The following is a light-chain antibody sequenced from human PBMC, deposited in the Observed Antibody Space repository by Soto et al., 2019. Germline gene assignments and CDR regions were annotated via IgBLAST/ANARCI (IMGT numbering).Light chain of an antibody. Sequence: EFVLTQSPGTLSLSPFERATLSCSASQSLANSFIAWYQQKPGQAPRLLIYDTSSRASGIPDRFSGSGSGTDFTLTISRLETEDFAVFYCQQYGTSEIIFGQGTRLEIK. CDR3: QQYGTSEII. CDR2: DTS. V-gene: IGKV3-20*01. CDR1: QSLANSF. J-gene: IGKJ5*01.